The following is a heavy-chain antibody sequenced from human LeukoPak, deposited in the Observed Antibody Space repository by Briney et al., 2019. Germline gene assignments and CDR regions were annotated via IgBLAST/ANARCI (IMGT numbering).Heavy chain of an antibody. CDR2: ISSSGSTI. V-gene: IGHV3-48*03. D-gene: IGHD6-19*01. J-gene: IGHJ4*02. Sequence: GGSLRLSCAASGFTFSSYAMSWVRQAPGKGLEWVSYISSSGSTIYYADSVKGRFTISRDNAKNSLYLQMNSLRAEDTAVYYCARDNLDSGWYWGLDYWGQGTLVTVSS. CDR3: ARDNLDSGWYWGLDY. CDR1: GFTFSSYA.